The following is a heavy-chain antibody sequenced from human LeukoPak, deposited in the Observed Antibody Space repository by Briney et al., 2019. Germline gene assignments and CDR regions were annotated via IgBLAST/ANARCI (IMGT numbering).Heavy chain of an antibody. CDR2: IYHSGST. Sequence: SQTLSLTCAVSGGSISSGGYSWSWIRQPPGKGLEWIVYIYHSGSTYYNPSLKSRVTISVDRSKNQFSLKLSSVTAADTAVYYCARDYYDSSGYYDVYAFDIWGQGTMVTVSS. CDR1: GGSISSGGYS. V-gene: IGHV4-30-2*01. D-gene: IGHD3-22*01. J-gene: IGHJ3*02. CDR3: ARDYYDSSGYYDVYAFDI.